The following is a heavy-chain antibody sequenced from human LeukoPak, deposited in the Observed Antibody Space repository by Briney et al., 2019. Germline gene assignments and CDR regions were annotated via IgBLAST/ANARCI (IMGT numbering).Heavy chain of an antibody. Sequence: GGSLRLSCAASGFTFDDYAMHWVRQAPGKGLEWVSGISWNSGSIGYADSVKGRFTISRDNAKKSLYLQMNSLRAEGTALYYCAKDKSGSSYYGMDVWGQGTTVTVSS. CDR2: ISWNSGSI. D-gene: IGHD6-13*01. CDR3: AKDKSGSSYYGMDV. CDR1: GFTFDDYA. V-gene: IGHV3-9*01. J-gene: IGHJ6*02.